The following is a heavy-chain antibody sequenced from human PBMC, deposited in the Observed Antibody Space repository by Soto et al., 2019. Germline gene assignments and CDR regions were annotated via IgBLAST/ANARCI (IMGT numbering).Heavy chain of an antibody. D-gene: IGHD1-7*01. CDR3: AKPMGWNSGGFDY. V-gene: IGHV3-30*18. CDR1: GFTFSRFE. Sequence: GGSLRLSCAASGFTFSRFELHWVRQAPGKGLEWVAVISYDGSNKYYADSVKGRFTISRDNSKNTLYLQMNSLRAEDTAVYYCAKPMGWNSGGFDYWGQGXLVTVYS. J-gene: IGHJ4*02. CDR2: ISYDGSNK.